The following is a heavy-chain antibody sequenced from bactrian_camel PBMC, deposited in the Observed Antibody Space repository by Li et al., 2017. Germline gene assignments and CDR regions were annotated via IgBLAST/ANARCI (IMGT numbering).Heavy chain of an antibody. D-gene: IGHD1*01. V-gene: IGHV3S55*01. Sequence: QVQLVESGGGSVEAGGSLRLSCVASGYAYGPLCMAWFRQGPGKEREGVAASSSDGSSDYADSVKGRFTISRDNAKNTLYLQMNSLKPEDTAVYYCAADVPTGPCTKCNAGLCWRQDGYFPYWGLGTQVTVS. CDR1: GYAYGPLC. J-gene: IGHJ4*01. CDR2: SSSDGSS. CDR3: AADVPTGPCTKCNAGLCWRQDGYFPY.